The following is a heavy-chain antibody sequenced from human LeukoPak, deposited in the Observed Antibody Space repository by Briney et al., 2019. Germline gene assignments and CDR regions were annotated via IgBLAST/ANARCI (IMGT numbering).Heavy chain of an antibody. D-gene: IGHD3-22*01. CDR2: IYSGGTI. V-gene: IGHV3-53*01. Sequence: PGGSLRLSCAASGFTVSNNYMSWVRQAPGRGLEWVSVIYSGGTIYYADSVKGRFTISRDNSKNTLFLQMNSLRAEDTAVYYCARGLYDDNGGFRGQGTMVTVSS. CDR3: ARGLYDDNGGF. CDR1: GFTVSNNY. J-gene: IGHJ3*01.